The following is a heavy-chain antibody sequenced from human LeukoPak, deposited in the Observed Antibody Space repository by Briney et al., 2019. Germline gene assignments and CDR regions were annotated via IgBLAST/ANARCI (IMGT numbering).Heavy chain of an antibody. J-gene: IGHJ5*02. CDR3: ARASTVVWFDP. CDR2: IYYSGST. V-gene: IGHV4-30-4*01. D-gene: IGHD2-15*01. CDR1: GGSISSGDYY. Sequence: SETLSLTCTVSGGSISSGDYYWSWIRQPPGKGLEWIGYIYYSGSTYCNPSPKSRVTISVDTSKNQFSLKLSSVTAADTAVYYCARASTVVWFDPWGQGTLVTVSS.